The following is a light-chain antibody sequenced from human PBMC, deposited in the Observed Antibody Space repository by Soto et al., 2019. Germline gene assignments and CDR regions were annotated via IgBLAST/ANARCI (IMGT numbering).Light chain of an antibody. CDR2: GAS. CDR1: QSVSSSY. J-gene: IGKJ2*01. Sequence: XSLSPGERATLSCRASQSVSSSYLAWYQQKPGQAPRLLIYGASNRATGIPDRFSASGSGTDFTLTISRLEPEDFAVYYCQQYGSSPPYTFGQGTKLEIK. CDR3: QQYGSSPPYT. V-gene: IGKV3-20*01.